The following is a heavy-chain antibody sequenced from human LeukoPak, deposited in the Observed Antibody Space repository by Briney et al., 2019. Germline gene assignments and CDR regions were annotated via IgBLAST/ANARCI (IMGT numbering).Heavy chain of an antibody. Sequence: GGSLRLSCTASGFTFSSYSKNWVRQAPGKGLEWVSYISSSSSTIYYADSVKGRFTISRDNAKNSLYLQMNSLRAEDTAVYYCARAAYVWGSFAIFGYWGQGTLVTVSS. CDR3: ARAAYVWGSFAIFGY. D-gene: IGHD3-16*01. CDR1: GFTFSSYS. J-gene: IGHJ4*02. CDR2: ISSSSSTI. V-gene: IGHV3-48*01.